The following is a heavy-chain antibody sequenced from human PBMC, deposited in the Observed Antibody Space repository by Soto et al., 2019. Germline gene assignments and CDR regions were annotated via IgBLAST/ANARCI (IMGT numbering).Heavy chain of an antibody. CDR1: GGSISSGDYY. CDR2: IYYSGST. CDR3: ARSGYRSTRRHGNWCDP. D-gene: IGHD6-13*01. Sequence: SSETLSLTCTVSGGSISSGDYYWSWIRQPPGKGLEWIGYIYYSGSTYYNPSLKSRVTISVDTSKNQFSLKLSSVIAADPAVYYCARSGYRSTRRHGNWCDPWRQETLVTAPQ. J-gene: IGHJ5*02. V-gene: IGHV4-30-4*01.